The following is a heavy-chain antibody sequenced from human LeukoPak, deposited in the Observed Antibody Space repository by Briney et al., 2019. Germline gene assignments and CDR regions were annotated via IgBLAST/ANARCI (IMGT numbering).Heavy chain of an antibody. Sequence: GGSLRLSCAASGFTFSNYAMCWVRQAPGKGLEWVSAISGSGGGTYYADSVKGRFTISRDNSKNTLYVQMNSLRAEDTAVYYCARDYGGSSPFDYWGQGTLVTVSS. D-gene: IGHD4-23*01. V-gene: IGHV3-23*01. CDR1: GFTFSNYA. J-gene: IGHJ4*02. CDR3: ARDYGGSSPFDY. CDR2: ISGSGGGT.